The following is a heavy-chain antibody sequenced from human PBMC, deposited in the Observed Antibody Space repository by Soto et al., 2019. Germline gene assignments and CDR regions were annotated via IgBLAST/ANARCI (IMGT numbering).Heavy chain of an antibody. CDR2: IYPSGTI. CDR3: ATYTASAKYYFDY. Sequence: SETLSLTCAVSGVSITTNGYSWSWIRQPPGKGLEWIGYIYPSGTIFYNPSLNSRVTISADTSNNQFSLKLTSVTAADTAVYFCATYTASAKYYFDYWGRGTLVTVSS. J-gene: IGHJ4*02. D-gene: IGHD3-16*01. CDR1: GVSITTNGYS. V-gene: IGHV4-30-2*01.